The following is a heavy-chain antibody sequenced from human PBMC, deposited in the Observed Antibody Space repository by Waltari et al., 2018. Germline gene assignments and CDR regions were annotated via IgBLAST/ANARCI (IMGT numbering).Heavy chain of an antibody. CDR2: SNPNSGGT. CDR1: GYTFTGYY. V-gene: IGHV1-2*02. Sequence: QVQLVQSGAEVKKPGASVKVSCKASGYTFTGYYMHWVRQAPGQGLAWMGWSNPNSGGTNYAQKFQGRVTMTRDTSISTAYMELSRLRSDDTAVYYCARGQYYYDSSGYYHGFDYWGQGTLVTVSS. D-gene: IGHD3-22*01. CDR3: ARGQYYYDSSGYYHGFDY. J-gene: IGHJ4*02.